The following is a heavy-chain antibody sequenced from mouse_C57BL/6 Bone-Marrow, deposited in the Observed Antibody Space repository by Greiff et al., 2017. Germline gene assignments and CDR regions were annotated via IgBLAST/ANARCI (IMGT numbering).Heavy chain of an antibody. V-gene: IGHV1-69*01. CDR3: ARSSSGYVGGWFAY. D-gene: IGHD3-2*02. CDR1: GYTFTSYW. Sequence: QVQLQQLGAELVMPGASVKLSCKASGYTFTSYWMHWVKQRPGQGLEWIGEIDPSDSYTNYNQKFKGKSTLTVDKSSSTAYMQLSSLTSEDSAVYYCARSSSGYVGGWFAYWGQGTLVTVSA. CDR2: IDPSDSYT. J-gene: IGHJ3*01.